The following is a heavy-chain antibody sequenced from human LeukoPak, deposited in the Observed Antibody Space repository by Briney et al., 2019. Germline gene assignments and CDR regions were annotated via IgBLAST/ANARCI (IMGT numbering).Heavy chain of an antibody. CDR1: GFTFSSYS. V-gene: IGHV3-21*01. CDR2: IINSSSYI. CDR3: ARTSGQWLVPLYDY. Sequence: GGSLRLSCAASGFTFSSYSMNWVRQAPGKGLEWVSSIINSSSYIYYADSVKGRFTISRDNSKHSLYLQMNSLRGEEKAVYYCARTSGQWLVPLYDYWGQGTLVTVSS. D-gene: IGHD6-19*01. J-gene: IGHJ4*02.